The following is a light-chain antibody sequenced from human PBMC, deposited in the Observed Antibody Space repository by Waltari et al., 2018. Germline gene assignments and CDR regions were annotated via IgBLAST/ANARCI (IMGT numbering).Light chain of an antibody. V-gene: IGKV3-20*01. J-gene: IGKJ2*01. CDR1: QRQTKRY. CDR2: GAS. CDR3: QQYGSSILYT. Sequence: EVVLTQSPDTLSLSPGERATPSCRASQRQTKRYIAWYQQKPGQAPRLLIYGASSRAAGIPSRFSGSGSGTDFTLTISRLEPEDFAVYYCQQYGSSILYTFGQGTKLEIK.